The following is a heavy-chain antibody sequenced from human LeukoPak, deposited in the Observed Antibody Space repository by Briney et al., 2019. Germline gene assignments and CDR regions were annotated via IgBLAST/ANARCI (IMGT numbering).Heavy chain of an antibody. J-gene: IGHJ6*03. CDR1: DTSINTYY. CDR2: IYTSGST. D-gene: IGHD5-12*01. CDR3: ARGMHSGYDPYYYYYMDV. Sequence: PSETLSLTCTVSDTSINTYYWSWIRQPAGKGLEWIGRIYTSGSTNYNPSLKSRVTMSVDTSKNQFSLKLSSVTAADTAVYYCARGMHSGYDPYYYYYMDVWGKGTTVTISS. V-gene: IGHV4-4*07.